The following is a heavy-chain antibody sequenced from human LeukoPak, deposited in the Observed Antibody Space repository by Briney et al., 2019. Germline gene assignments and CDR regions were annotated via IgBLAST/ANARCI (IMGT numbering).Heavy chain of an antibody. J-gene: IGHJ5*02. V-gene: IGHV1-46*01. Sequence: ASVKVSCKASGYTFINYYIHWVRQAPGQPLEWMGIINPSAGSTTYAQNFQGRVTMTRDTSTNTVYMELSSLRSEDTAVYFCARQRDSNWFDPWGQGTLVTVSS. CDR1: GYTFINYY. D-gene: IGHD4-11*01. CDR3: ARQRDSNWFDP. CDR2: INPSAGST.